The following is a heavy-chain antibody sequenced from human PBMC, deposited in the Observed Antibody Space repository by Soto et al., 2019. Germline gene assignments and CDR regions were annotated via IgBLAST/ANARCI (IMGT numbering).Heavy chain of an antibody. CDR3: AHRGYYDSSGYYQYYFDY. V-gene: IGHV2-5*02. J-gene: IGHJ4*02. D-gene: IGHD3-22*01. CDR2: IYWDDDK. Sequence: SGPTLVNPTQTLTLTCTFSGFSLSTSGVGVGWIRQPPGNALEWLALIYWDDDKRYSPSLKSRLTITKDTSKNQVVLTMTNMDPVDTATYYCAHRGYYDSSGYYQYYFDYWGQGTLVTVSS. CDR1: GFSLSTSGVG.